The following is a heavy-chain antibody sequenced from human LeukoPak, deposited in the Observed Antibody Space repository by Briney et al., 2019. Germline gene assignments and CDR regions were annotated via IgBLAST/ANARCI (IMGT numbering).Heavy chain of an antibody. V-gene: IGHV1-2*02. Sequence: ASVKVSCKASGYTFTGYYMHWVRQVPGQGLEWMGWINPNSGDTKYAQNFQGRVTMTRDTSISAAYMELSRLISDDTAVYYCARDMGTGRAFDIWGQGTMVTVSS. CDR2: INPNSGDT. J-gene: IGHJ3*02. CDR3: ARDMGTGRAFDI. CDR1: GYTFTGYY. D-gene: IGHD1-1*01.